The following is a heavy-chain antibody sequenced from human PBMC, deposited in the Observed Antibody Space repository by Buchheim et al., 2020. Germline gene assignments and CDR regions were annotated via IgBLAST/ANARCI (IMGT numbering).Heavy chain of an antibody. Sequence: QVQLQESGPGLVKPSQTLSLTCTVSGGSISSSSYYWGWIRQPPGKGLEWIGSIYYSGSTYYNPSLKSRVTISVDTSQNPFSLKLSSVTAADTAVYYCARQGPQYSSSWYYFDYWGQGTL. CDR2: IYYSGST. V-gene: IGHV4-39*01. CDR1: GGSISSSSYY. CDR3: ARQGPQYSSSWYYFDY. D-gene: IGHD6-13*01. J-gene: IGHJ4*02.